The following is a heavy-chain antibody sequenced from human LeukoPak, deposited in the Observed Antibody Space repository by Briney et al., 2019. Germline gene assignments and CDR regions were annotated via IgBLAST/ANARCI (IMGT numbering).Heavy chain of an antibody. CDR3: AREALYYFDY. J-gene: IGHJ4*02. CDR2: ISYDGSNK. CDR1: GFTFSSYA. V-gene: IGHV3-30*04. Sequence: PGGSLRLSCAASGFTFSSYATHWVRQAPGKGLEWVAVISYDGSNKYYADSVKGRFTISRDNSKNMLYLQMNSLRAEDTAVYYCAREALYYFDYWGQGTLVTVSS.